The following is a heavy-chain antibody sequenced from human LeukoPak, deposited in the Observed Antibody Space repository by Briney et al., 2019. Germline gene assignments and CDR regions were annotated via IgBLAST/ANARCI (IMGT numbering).Heavy chain of an antibody. Sequence: GGPLRLSCVGSGFTFRSHAMSWVRQAPEKGLEFVSGICENGGTTYYADSVKGRFSISSDNSKNTLYLQMDSLRGEDTAVYYCAKDFRIGYSAHFDYWGQGALVTVSS. V-gene: IGHV3-23*01. CDR2: ICENGGTT. J-gene: IGHJ4*02. CDR1: GFTFRSHA. D-gene: IGHD2-21*01. CDR3: AKDFRIGYSAHFDY.